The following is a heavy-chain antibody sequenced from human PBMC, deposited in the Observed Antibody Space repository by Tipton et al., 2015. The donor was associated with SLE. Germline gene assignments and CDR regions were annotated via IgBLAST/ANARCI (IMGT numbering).Heavy chain of an antibody. CDR1: GGSISSSSYY. Sequence: LRLSCTVSGGSISSSSYYWGWIRQPPGKGLEWIGSIYYSGSTYYNPSLKSRVSISVDTSKNQFSLKLSSVTAADTAVYYCARGLVGATRSYFDYWGQGTLVTVSS. CDR3: ARGLVGATRSYFDY. V-gene: IGHV4-39*01. CDR2: IYYSGST. D-gene: IGHD1-26*01. J-gene: IGHJ4*02.